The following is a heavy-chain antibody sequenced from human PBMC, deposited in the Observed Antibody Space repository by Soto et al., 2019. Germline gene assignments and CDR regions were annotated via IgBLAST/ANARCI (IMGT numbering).Heavy chain of an antibody. CDR3: ARDRDWTDWFDP. J-gene: IGHJ5*02. CDR1: GGSISNYW. CDR2: IYYTGST. V-gene: IGHV4-59*01. Sequence: QVQLQESGPGLVKVSETLSLTCTVSGGSISNYWWNWIRQSPGKGLEWMGNIYYTGSTKYNPSLQSRVTISVDLSKSQFSLRLSSVTAADTAIYYCARDRDWTDWFDPWGQGILVTVSS. D-gene: IGHD1-1*01.